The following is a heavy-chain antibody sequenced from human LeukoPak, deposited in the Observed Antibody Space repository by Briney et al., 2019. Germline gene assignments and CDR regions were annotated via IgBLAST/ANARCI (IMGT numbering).Heavy chain of an antibody. D-gene: IGHD7-27*01. J-gene: IGHJ3*02. Sequence: PGRSLRLSCAASGFTFDDYAMPWVRQAPGKGLEWVSGISWNSGSIGYADSVKGRFTISRDNAKNSLYLQVNSLRAEDTALYYCAKETQLGIDAFDIWGQGTMVTVSS. CDR1: GFTFDDYA. V-gene: IGHV3-9*01. CDR2: ISWNSGSI. CDR3: AKETQLGIDAFDI.